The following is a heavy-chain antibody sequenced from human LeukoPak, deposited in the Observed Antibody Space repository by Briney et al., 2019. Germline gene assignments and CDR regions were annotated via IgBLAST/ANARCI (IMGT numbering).Heavy chain of an antibody. D-gene: IGHD3-22*01. V-gene: IGHV1-2*06. J-gene: IGHJ4*02. Sequence: ASVKVSCKASGYTFTSYAMNWVRQAPGQGLEWMGRINPNSGGTNYAQKFQGRVTMTGDTSISTAYMELSRLRSDDTAVYYCARGYYDSSGYYYGDYWGQGTLVTVSS. CDR3: ARGYYDSSGYYYGDY. CDR2: INPNSGGT. CDR1: GYTFTSYA.